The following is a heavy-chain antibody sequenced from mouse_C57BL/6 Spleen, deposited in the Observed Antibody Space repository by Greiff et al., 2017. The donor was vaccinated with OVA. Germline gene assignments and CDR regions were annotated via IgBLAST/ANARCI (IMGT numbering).Heavy chain of an antibody. J-gene: IGHJ2*01. CDR3: AKGAGAHYGLNWDGGFDY. CDR2: IYPGSGST. V-gene: IGHV1-55*01. D-gene: IGHD4-1*01. CDR1: GYTFTSYW. Sequence: VQLQQPGAELVKPGASVKMSCKASGYTFTSYWITWVKQRPGQGLEWIGDIYPGSGSTNYNEKFKRKATLTVDTSSRTAYMQLISVTSEHSAVYYGAKGAGAHYGLNWDGGFDYWGQGTTRTVSS.